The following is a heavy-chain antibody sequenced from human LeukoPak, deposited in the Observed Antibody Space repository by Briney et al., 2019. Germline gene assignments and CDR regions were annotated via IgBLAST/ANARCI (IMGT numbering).Heavy chain of an antibody. CDR1: GGSISSYY. D-gene: IGHD3-9*01. CDR2: IYYSGST. J-gene: IGHJ3*02. CDR3: ARVTYDILTGYSRPGPDDAFDI. Sequence: PSETLSLTCTVSGGSISSYYWSWIRQPPGKGLEWIGYIYYSGSTNYNPSLKSRVTISVDTSKNQFSLKLSSVTAADTAVYYCARVTYDILTGYSRPGPDDAFDIWGQGTMVTVSS. V-gene: IGHV4-59*01.